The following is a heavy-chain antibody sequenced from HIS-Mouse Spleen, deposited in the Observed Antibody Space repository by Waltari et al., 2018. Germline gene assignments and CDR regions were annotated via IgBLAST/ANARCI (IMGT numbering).Heavy chain of an antibody. Sequence: QVQLQESGPGLVKPSETLSLTCTVSGGSISSYYWSWIRQPPGKGLEWIGYIYYSGSTNYNPSLKSRVTISVDTSKNQFSLKLSSVTAADTAVYYCARGRGLGYWGQGTLVTVSS. CDR3: ARGRGLGY. CDR2: IYYSGST. D-gene: IGHD3-10*01. V-gene: IGHV4-59*01. J-gene: IGHJ4*02. CDR1: GGSISSYY.